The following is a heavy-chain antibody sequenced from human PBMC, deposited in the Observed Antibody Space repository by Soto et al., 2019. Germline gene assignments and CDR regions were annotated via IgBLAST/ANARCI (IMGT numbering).Heavy chain of an antibody. D-gene: IGHD1-26*01. V-gene: IGHV3-73*01. CDR2: IRSKANNYAT. J-gene: IGHJ4*02. CDR1: GFTVSASS. Sequence: EFQLVESGGGLVQPGGSVRLSCAASGFTVSASSMHWVRQAAGKGLEWLGRIRSKANNYATVYSEVLKGRSIISRDDSQDTMFLEMNNLRTVDTAMYYCAIEGAGFGYWGQGTLVTVSS. CDR3: AIEGAGFGY.